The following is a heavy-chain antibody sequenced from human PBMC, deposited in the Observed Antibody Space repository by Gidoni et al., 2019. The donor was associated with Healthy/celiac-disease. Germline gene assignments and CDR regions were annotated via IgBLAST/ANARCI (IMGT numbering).Heavy chain of an antibody. D-gene: IGHD3-10*01. CDR2: ISSSSSYI. V-gene: IGHV3-21*01. J-gene: IGHJ4*02. Sequence: EVQLVESAGGLVQRGGSLRPPCAASGFTFSSYSMNWVRQAPGKGLEWVSSISSSSSYIYYADSVKGRFTISRDNAKNSLYLQMNSLRAEDTAVYYCGSYFGGNYYFDYWGQGTLVTVSS. CDR1: GFTFSSYS. CDR3: GSYFGGNYYFDY.